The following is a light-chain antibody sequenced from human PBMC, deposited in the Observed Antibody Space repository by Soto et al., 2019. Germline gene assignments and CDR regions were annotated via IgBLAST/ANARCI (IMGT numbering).Light chain of an antibody. CDR2: SDH. J-gene: IGLJ3*02. CDR3: ASWDDSLGGDWV. V-gene: IGLV1-44*01. Sequence: QSVLTQPPSASGTPGLRVTISCSGSSSNIGSNPVNWYQQLPGTAPKLLIYSDHHRSSGVPDRFSGSKSGTSASLAIDGLQSEDEADYYCASWDDSLGGDWVFGGGTKLTVL. CDR1: SSNIGSNP.